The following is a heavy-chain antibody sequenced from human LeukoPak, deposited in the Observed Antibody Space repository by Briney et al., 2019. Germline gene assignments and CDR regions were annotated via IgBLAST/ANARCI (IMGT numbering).Heavy chain of an antibody. CDR3: ARGASRGVTTLDY. V-gene: IGHV4-59*08. Sequence: PSETLSLTCTVSGGSISSYYWSWIRQPPGKGLEWIGYIYYSGTTNYNPSLKSRVTISVDTSKNQFSLKLSSVTAADTAVYYCARGASRGVTTLDYWGQGTLSPSPQ. D-gene: IGHD4-17*01. CDR2: IYYSGTT. CDR1: GGSISSYY. J-gene: IGHJ4*02.